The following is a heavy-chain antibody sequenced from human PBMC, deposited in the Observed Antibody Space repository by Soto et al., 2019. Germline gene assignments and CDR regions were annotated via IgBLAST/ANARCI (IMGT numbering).Heavy chain of an antibody. CDR1: GGSISSTDW. D-gene: IGHD6-13*01. J-gene: IGHJ4*02. V-gene: IGHV4-4*02. CDR3: AVPGAGDFDY. Sequence: PSETLSLTCAVSGGSISSTDWRTWVRQPPGKGLEWIGEIYHSGTTNYNPSLKSRVTISLDKSKNQFSLTLSSVTAADTAVYYCAVPGAGDFDYWGQGALVTVSS. CDR2: IYHSGTT.